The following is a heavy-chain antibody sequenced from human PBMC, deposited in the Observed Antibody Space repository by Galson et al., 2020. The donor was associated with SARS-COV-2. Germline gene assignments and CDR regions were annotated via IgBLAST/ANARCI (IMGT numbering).Heavy chain of an antibody. CDR3: ARTGTPHYYYSYYMDV. V-gene: IGHV3-21*01. CDR1: GFTYSSYT. D-gene: IGHD6-13*01. CDR2: ITTSSTYI. Sequence: GGSLRLSCAASGFTYSSYTMNWVRPVPGKGLEWVSSITTSSTYISYADSVKGRFTISRDNAKNSLYLLMNSLRAGDTAVYFCARTGTPHYYYSYYMDVWGKGTTVTVSS. J-gene: IGHJ6*03.